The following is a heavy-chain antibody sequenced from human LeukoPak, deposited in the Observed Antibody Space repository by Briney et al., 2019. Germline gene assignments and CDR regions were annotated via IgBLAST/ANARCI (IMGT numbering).Heavy chain of an antibody. CDR3: ARHVVDTSDSGCHGMDV. V-gene: IGHV3-66*04. D-gene: IGHD2-2*01. CDR1: GFTVSSNY. Sequence: GGSLRLSCAASGFTVSSNYMSWVRQAPGKGLEWVSVIYSGGTTYYADSVKGRFTVSRDNSKNMLYIQMNSLRAEDTAVYYCARHVVDTSDSGCHGMDVWGQGTTVTVSS. J-gene: IGHJ6*02. CDR2: IYSGGTT.